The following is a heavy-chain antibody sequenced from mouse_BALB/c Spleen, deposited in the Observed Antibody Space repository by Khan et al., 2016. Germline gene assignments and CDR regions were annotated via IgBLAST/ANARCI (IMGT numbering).Heavy chain of an antibody. CDR1: GFTFSRFW. Sequence: EVQLLETGGGSVQPGGSRGLSCEGSGFTFSRFWMSWVRQTPGKTLAWIGDINSDGSAINYAPSIKDRFTIFRDNDKRTLYLQMRDVRSEDTATYFCVRCYYDYWYFDVWGAGTTVTVSS. CDR2: INSDGSAI. CDR3: VRCYYDYWYFDV. D-gene: IGHD2-4*01. J-gene: IGHJ1*01. V-gene: IGHV11-2*02.